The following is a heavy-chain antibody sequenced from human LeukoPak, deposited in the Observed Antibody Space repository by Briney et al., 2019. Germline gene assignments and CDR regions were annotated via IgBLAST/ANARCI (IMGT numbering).Heavy chain of an antibody. CDR2: INHSGST. J-gene: IGHJ4*02. D-gene: IGHD3-10*01. CDR1: GGSFRGYY. CDR3: ARRLRYYYGSGSRTYVYYFDY. V-gene: IGHV4-34*01. Sequence: PSETLSLTCAVYGGSFRGYYWSWIRQPPGKGLEWIGEINHSGSTNYNPSLKSRVTISVDTSKNQFSLKLSSVTAADTAVYYCARRLRYYYGSGSRTYVYYFDYWGQGTLVTVSS.